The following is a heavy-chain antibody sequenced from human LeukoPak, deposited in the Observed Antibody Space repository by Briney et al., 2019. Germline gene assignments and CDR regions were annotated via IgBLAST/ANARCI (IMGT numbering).Heavy chain of an antibody. D-gene: IGHD3-10*01. CDR1: GYTFTGYY. Sequence: ASVKVSCKASGYTFTGYYMHWVRQAPGQGLEGMGWINPNSGGTNSAQKFQGRVTMTRDTSISTAYMELSSLRSDDTAVYYCARPSSGSYSRDAFDYWGQGTLVTVSS. J-gene: IGHJ4*02. CDR2: INPNSGGT. CDR3: ARPSSGSYSRDAFDY. V-gene: IGHV1-2*02.